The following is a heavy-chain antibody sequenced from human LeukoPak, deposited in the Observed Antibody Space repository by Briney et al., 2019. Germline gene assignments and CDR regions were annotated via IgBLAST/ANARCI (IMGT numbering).Heavy chain of an antibody. V-gene: IGHV3-30*18. D-gene: IGHD6-19*01. Sequence: GGSLRLSCAASGFTFSSYGMHCVRQAPGKGLEWVAVISYDGSNKYYADSVKGRFTISRDNSKNTLYLQMNSLRAEDTAVYYCAKAPSDTVAGLFDYWGQGTLVTVSS. J-gene: IGHJ4*02. CDR2: ISYDGSNK. CDR1: GFTFSSYG. CDR3: AKAPSDTVAGLFDY.